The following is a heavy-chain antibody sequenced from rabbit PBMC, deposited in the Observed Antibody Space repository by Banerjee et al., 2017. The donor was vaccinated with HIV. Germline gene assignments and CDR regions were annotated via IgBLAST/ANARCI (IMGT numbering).Heavy chain of an antibody. J-gene: IGHJ6*01. CDR1: GFDFSSSYC. D-gene: IGHD8-1*01. CDR3: ARGGVGTTYPYGGMDL. V-gene: IGHV1S40*01. CDR2: IHVGSSGST. Sequence: QSLEESGGDLVKPEGSLTLTCKASGFDFSSSYCMCWVRQAPGKGLEWIACIHVGSSGSTYYASWAKGRFTISKTSSTTVTLQMTSLTAADTATYFCARGGVGTTYPYGGMDLWGPGTLVTVS.